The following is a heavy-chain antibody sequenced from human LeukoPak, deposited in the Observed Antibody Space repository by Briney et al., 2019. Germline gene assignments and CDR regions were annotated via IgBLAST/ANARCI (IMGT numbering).Heavy chain of an antibody. CDR3: ARDEATGTVDY. CDR2: TYSGGST. D-gene: IGHD1-1*01. Sequence: PGGSLRLSCAASGFTVSSNYMSWVRQAPGKGLEWVSVTYSGGSTYYADSVKGRFTISRDNSKNTLYLQMNSLRAEDTAVYYCARDEATGTVDYWGQGTLVTVSS. V-gene: IGHV3-53*01. CDR1: GFTVSSNY. J-gene: IGHJ4*02.